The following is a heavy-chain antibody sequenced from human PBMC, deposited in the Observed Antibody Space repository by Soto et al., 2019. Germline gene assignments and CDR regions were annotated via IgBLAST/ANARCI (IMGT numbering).Heavy chain of an antibody. CDR3: ARHAFGSGFYYGMGV. CDR1: GDSITSYY. Sequence: HVQLQESGPGLVKPSETLSLTCTVSGDSITSYYWSWIRQPPGKGLEWLGYIYYTGSTTYNPSLKSRVTISLDTSKNQFSLKLNSVTAADTAVYYCARHAFGSGFYYGMGVWGQGTTVTVSS. J-gene: IGHJ6*02. V-gene: IGHV4-59*08. CDR2: IYYTGST. D-gene: IGHD3-10*01.